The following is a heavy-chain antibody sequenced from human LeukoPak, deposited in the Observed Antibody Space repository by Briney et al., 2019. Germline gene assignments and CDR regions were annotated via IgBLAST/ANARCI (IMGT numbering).Heavy chain of an antibody. J-gene: IGHJ3*02. CDR1: GFTVSSNY. D-gene: IGHD1-7*01. Sequence: GGSLRLSCAASGFTVSSNYMSWVRQAPGKGLEWVAFIRYDGSNKYYADSVKGRFTISRDNSKNTLYLQMNSLRAEDTAVYYCAKDRPATGTTEAFDIWGQGTMVTVSS. CDR3: AKDRPATGTTEAFDI. CDR2: IRYDGSNK. V-gene: IGHV3-30*02.